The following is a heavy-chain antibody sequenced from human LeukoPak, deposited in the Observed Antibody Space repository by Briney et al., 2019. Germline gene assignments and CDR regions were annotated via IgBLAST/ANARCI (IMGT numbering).Heavy chain of an antibody. D-gene: IGHD2-2*01. CDR3: ARGVRGDCRSTSCYVLYYYYYMDV. J-gene: IGHJ6*03. CDR1: GITFSNHV. V-gene: IGHV3-30-3*01. CDR2: VSYDGYKK. Sequence: GGSLRLSCVASGITFSNHVLHWVRQAPGKGLEWVGLVSYDGYKKYYADSVRGRFTISRDFYSDTLYLEMNSLRLEDTAIYYCARGVRGDCRSTSCYVLYYYYYMDVWGEGTSVTVSS.